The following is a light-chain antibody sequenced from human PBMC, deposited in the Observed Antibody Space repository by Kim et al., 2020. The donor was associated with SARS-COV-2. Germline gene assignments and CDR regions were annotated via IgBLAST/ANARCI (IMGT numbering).Light chain of an antibody. Sequence: QSVLTQPPSASGTPGQGVTISCSGSTSSIGSNYVYWYQQLPGTAPKLLIYSNNQRPSGVPDRIFGSKSGTSASLAISGLRSEDEADYYCASWDDSLSCPVFGGGTQLTVL. CDR3: ASWDDSLSCPV. J-gene: IGLJ3*02. CDR2: SNN. V-gene: IGLV1-47*02. CDR1: TSSIGSNY.